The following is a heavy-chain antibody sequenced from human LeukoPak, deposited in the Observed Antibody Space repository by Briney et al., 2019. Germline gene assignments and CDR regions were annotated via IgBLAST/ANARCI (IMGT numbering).Heavy chain of an antibody. CDR2: IIPIFGTA. CDR1: GGTFSSYA. CDR3: ARNPVSYYYYMDV. Sequence: SVKVSCKASGGTFSSYAISWVRQAPGRGLEWMGGIIPIFGTANYAQKFQGRVTITADESTSTAYMELSSLRSEDTAVYYCARNPVSYYYYMDVWGKGTTVTVSS. D-gene: IGHD5/OR15-5a*01. V-gene: IGHV1-69*01. J-gene: IGHJ6*03.